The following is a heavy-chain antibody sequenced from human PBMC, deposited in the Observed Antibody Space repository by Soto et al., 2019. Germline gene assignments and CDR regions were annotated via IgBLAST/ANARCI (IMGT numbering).Heavy chain of an antibody. Sequence: PSETLSLTCIVSGDTISSSSYYWGWIRQPPGKGLEWVAIINNGGSTYYNPSLKSRVTIAVDTSKNQFSLRLNSVTAADTAVYHCARQPYRSMAAAVWGQGTLVTVSS. CDR1: GDTISSSSYY. CDR2: INNGGST. V-gene: IGHV4-39*01. CDR3: ARQPYRSMAAAV. J-gene: IGHJ4*02. D-gene: IGHD6-13*01.